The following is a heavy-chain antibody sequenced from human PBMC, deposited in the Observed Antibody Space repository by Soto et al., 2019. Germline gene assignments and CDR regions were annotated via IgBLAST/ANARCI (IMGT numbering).Heavy chain of an antibody. Sequence: QVQLVQSGAEVKKPGASVKVSCKASGYTFTGYYMHWVRQAPGQGLEWMGWINPNSGGTNYAQKFQGWVTMTRDTSISTAYMELRRLRSDDTAVYYCARGGVAIVVVPAAVKYGMDVWGQGATVTVSS. D-gene: IGHD2-2*03. CDR3: ARGGVAIVVVPAAVKYGMDV. J-gene: IGHJ6*02. V-gene: IGHV1-2*04. CDR2: INPNSGGT. CDR1: GYTFTGYY.